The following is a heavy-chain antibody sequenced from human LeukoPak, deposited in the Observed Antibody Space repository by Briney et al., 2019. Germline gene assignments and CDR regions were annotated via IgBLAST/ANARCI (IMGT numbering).Heavy chain of an antibody. CDR3: GRGVTTYDF. CDR1: GFTFSIYA. D-gene: IGHD1-1*01. CDR2: ITSGGSI. Sequence: GGSLRLSCAASGFTFSIYAMTWVRQAPGKGLEWVSSITSGGSIYYTDSVRGRFTISRDNSKDTVYLQMNSLRDEDTALYYCGRGVTTYDFWGQGTLVTVSS. V-gene: IGHV3-23*01. J-gene: IGHJ4*02.